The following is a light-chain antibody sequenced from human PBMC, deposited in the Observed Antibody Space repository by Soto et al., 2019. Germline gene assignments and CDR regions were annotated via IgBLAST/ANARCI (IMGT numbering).Light chain of an antibody. CDR2: DAS. J-gene: IGKJ5*01. Sequence: DIQMTQSPPTLSASVGDRVIVTCRATQSVGSWLAWYQQSPGKAPKLLIFDASTLKTGVPSRFSGSGSGTDFSFTISSLQPEDIATYYCQQSNDLVSFGQGTRLEI. CDR3: QQSNDLVS. CDR1: QSVGSW. V-gene: IGKV1-5*01.